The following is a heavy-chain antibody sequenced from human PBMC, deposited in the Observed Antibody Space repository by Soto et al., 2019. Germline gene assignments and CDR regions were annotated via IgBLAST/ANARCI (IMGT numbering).Heavy chain of an antibody. J-gene: IGHJ4*02. CDR3: AKLPDGYNFDY. D-gene: IGHD5-12*01. CDR2: ISSSSSYI. CDR1: GFTFSSYS. V-gene: IGHV3-21*01. Sequence: GGSLRLSCAASGFTFSSYSMNWVRQAPGKGLEWVSSISSSSSYIYYADSVKGRFTISRDNAKNSLYLQMNSLRAEDTAVYYCAKLPDGYNFDYWGQGTLVTVSS.